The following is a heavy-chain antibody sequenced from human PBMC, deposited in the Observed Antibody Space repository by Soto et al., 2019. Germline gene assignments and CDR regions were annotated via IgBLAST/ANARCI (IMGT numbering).Heavy chain of an antibody. V-gene: IGHV3-30*18. CDR1: GFTFSSYG. Sequence: GGSLRLSCAASGFTFSSYGMHWVRQALGKGLEWVAVISYDGSNKYYADSVKGRFTISRDNSKNTLYLQMNSLRAEDTAVYYCAKTRWLQFKGYYFDYWGQGTLVTVSS. CDR3: AKTRWLQFKGYYFDY. CDR2: ISYDGSNK. J-gene: IGHJ4*02. D-gene: IGHD5-12*01.